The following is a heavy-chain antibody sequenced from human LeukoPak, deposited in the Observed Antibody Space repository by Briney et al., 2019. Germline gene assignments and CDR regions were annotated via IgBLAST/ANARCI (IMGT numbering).Heavy chain of an antibody. CDR3: AKRGVVIRVILVGFHKEAYYFDS. CDR1: GITLSNYG. J-gene: IGHJ4*02. D-gene: IGHD3-22*01. CDR2: IVGSGGRT. V-gene: IGHV3-23*01. Sequence: GGSLRLSCAFSGITLSNYGMSWFRQAPGKGLEWVAGIVGSGGRTNYADSVKGRFTISRDNPKNTLYLQMNSLRAEDTAVYFCAKRGVVIRVILVGFHKEAYYFDSWGQGALVIVSS.